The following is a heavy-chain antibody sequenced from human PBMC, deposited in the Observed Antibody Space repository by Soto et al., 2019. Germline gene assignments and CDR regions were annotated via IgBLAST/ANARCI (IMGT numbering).Heavy chain of an antibody. Sequence: GGSLRLSCAASGFTFSSYWMSWVRQAPGKGLGGVANIKQDGSERYYVDSVKGRFTISRDNVKNSVYLQMNSLRAEDTAVYYCTRTISALPGDDYWGQGTLVTVSS. CDR2: IKQDGSER. CDR1: GFTFSSYW. D-gene: IGHD6-6*01. CDR3: TRTISALPGDDY. J-gene: IGHJ4*02. V-gene: IGHV3-7*01.